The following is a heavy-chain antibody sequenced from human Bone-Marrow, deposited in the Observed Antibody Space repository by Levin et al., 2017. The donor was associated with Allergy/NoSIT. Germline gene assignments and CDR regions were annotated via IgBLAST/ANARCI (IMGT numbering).Heavy chain of an antibody. CDR1: GGSFSGYY. CDR3: ARDDYGDPGTRLGDDEN. J-gene: IGHJ4*02. Sequence: SCAVYGGSFSGYYWSWIRQPPGKGLEWIGEINHSGSTNYNPSLKSRVTISVDTSKNKFSLKLSSVTAADTAVYYCARDDYGDPGTRLGDDENWGQGTLVTVSS. D-gene: IGHD4-17*01. V-gene: IGHV4-34*01. CDR2: INHSGST.